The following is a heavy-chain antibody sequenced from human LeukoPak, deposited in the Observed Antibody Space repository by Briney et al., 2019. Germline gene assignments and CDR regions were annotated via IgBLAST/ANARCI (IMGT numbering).Heavy chain of an antibody. V-gene: IGHV1-69*13. CDR1: GYTFTGYY. CDR2: IIPIFGTA. D-gene: IGHD6-13*01. J-gene: IGHJ6*02. Sequence: SVKVSCKASGYTFTGYYMHWVRQAPGQGLEWMGGIIPIFGTANYAQKFQGRVTITADESTSTAYMELSSLRSEDTAVYYCASSWTAAEVSYYYGMDVWGQGTTVTVSS. CDR3: ASSWTAAEVSYYYGMDV.